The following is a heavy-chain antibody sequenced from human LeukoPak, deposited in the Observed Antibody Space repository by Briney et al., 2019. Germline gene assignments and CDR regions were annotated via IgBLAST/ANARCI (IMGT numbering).Heavy chain of an antibody. V-gene: IGHV4-61*02. D-gene: IGHD3-3*01. CDR1: GGSISSGSYY. CDR3: AGNYYDFWSGYFDY. J-gene: IGHJ4*02. Sequence: SQTLSLTCTVSGGSISSGSYYWRWIRQPAGKGLEWIGRIYTSGSTNYNPSFKSRVTMSVDTSKNQFSLRLSSVTAADTAVYYCAGNYYDFWSGYFDYWGQGTLVTVSS. CDR2: IYTSGST.